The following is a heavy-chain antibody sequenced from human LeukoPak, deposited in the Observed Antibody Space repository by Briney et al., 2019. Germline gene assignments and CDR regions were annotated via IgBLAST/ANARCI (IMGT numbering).Heavy chain of an antibody. CDR3: ARRGILTGYPFFDY. J-gene: IGHJ4*02. V-gene: IGHV5-51*01. CDR1: GYNFTTYW. D-gene: IGHD3-9*01. CDR2: IYPRDSDT. Sequence: GESLKISCKGSGYNFTTYWIGWVRQMPGKGLEWMAIIYPRDSDTGYSPSFQGQVTISADKSISTAYLQWSSLKASDTAMYCCARRGILTGYPFFDYWGQGTLVTVSS.